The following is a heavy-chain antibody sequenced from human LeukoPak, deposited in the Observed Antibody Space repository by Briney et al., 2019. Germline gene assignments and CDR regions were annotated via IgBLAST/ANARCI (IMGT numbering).Heavy chain of an antibody. D-gene: IGHD3-10*01. J-gene: IGHJ4*02. CDR2: ISGGGGST. Sequence: GGSLRLSCAASGFTFTSYSMNWVRQAPGKGLEWVSTISGGGGSTYYADSVKGRFTISRDNSKNTLYLQMNSLRAEDTAVYYCARDGPGGAYFGYWGQGTLVTVSS. CDR3: ARDGPGGAYFGY. CDR1: GFTFTSYS. V-gene: IGHV3-23*01.